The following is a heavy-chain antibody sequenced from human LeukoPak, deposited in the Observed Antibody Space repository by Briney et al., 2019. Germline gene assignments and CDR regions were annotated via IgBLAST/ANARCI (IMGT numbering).Heavy chain of an antibody. D-gene: IGHD2-2*01. Sequence: SETLSLTCAVYGGSFSGYYWSWIRQPPGKGLEWIGEINHSGSTNYNPSLKSRVTISVDTSKNQFSLKLSSVTAADTAVYYCARGLRSWSRPALNWFDPWGQGTLVTVSS. CDR3: ARGLRSWSRPALNWFDP. J-gene: IGHJ5*02. CDR1: GGSFSGYY. V-gene: IGHV4-34*01. CDR2: INHSGST.